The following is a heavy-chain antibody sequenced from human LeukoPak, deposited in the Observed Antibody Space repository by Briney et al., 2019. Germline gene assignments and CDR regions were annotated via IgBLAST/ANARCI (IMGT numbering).Heavy chain of an antibody. CDR2: ISWNSGSK. Sequence: GGSLRLSCAASGFTFDDYAMHWVRHAPGKGLEWVSGISWNSGSKAYADSVRGRFTISKNDSKKTLYLQMTNLRGEDTAVYYCPKDYQAGYASGYDAFCIWGEGTMVIVSS. CDR1: GFTFDDYA. J-gene: IGHJ3*02. CDR3: PKDYQAGYASGYDAFCI. V-gene: IGHV3-9*01. D-gene: IGHD6-19*01.